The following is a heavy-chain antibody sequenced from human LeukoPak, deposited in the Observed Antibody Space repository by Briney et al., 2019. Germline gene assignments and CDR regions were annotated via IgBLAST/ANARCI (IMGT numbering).Heavy chain of an antibody. Sequence: GGSLRLSCVASGFILSSSEMNWVRQAPGKGLEWVSYISDGGKTKYSADSVKGRFTISRDNAKNSLYLQMNSLRAEDTAVYYCARGSTYSSGWYTGFDYWGQGTLVTVSS. V-gene: IGHV3-48*03. CDR1: GFILSSSE. CDR2: ISDGGKTK. CDR3: ARGSTYSSGWYTGFDY. D-gene: IGHD6-19*01. J-gene: IGHJ4*02.